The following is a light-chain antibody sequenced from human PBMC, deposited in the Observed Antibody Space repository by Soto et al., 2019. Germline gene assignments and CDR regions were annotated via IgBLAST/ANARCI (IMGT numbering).Light chain of an antibody. CDR2: AAS. CDR1: QNIGSSY. V-gene: IGKV3-20*01. Sequence: EIVLTQSPGTLSLSPGEIATLSCRASQNIGSSYLAWYQQRPGQAPRLLIYAASNRATGIPDRFSGSGSGTDFPLTISRLAPEDFAVYYCQQYRNSRTFGQGTKVEIK. J-gene: IGKJ1*01. CDR3: QQYRNSRT.